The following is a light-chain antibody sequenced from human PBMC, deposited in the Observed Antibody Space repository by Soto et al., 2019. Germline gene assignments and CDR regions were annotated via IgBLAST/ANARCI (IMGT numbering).Light chain of an antibody. V-gene: IGLV2-14*01. J-gene: IGLJ3*02. CDR2: EVN. CDR1: SSDVGAYNY. Sequence: QSALTQPASVSGSPGQSITIACTGTSSDVGAYNYVSWYQQHPGKAPKLMIYEVNNRPSGVSNRFSGSKSGNTASLTISGLQAEDEADYYCSSYTSINTLLFGGGTKLTVL. CDR3: SSYTSINTLL.